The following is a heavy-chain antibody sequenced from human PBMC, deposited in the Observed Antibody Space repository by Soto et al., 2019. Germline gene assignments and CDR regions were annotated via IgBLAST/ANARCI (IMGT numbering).Heavy chain of an antibody. Sequence: SLTCTVSGGSVSSCSYYWSWIRQPPGKGLEWIGYIYYSGSTNYNPSLKSRVTISVDTSKNQFSLKLSSVTAADTAVYYCARFRRYAVGYCSSTSCYYYYYGMDVWGKGTTVTVSS. CDR3: ARFRRYAVGYCSSTSCYYYYYGMDV. CDR1: GGSVSSCSYY. V-gene: IGHV4-61*01. CDR2: IYYSGST. D-gene: IGHD2-2*01. J-gene: IGHJ6*04.